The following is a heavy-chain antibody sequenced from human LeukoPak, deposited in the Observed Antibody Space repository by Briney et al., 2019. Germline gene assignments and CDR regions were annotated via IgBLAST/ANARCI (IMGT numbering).Heavy chain of an antibody. CDR3: ARGPKIVPIYAFDI. CDR1: GYSISSGYY. CDR2: IYHSGST. J-gene: IGHJ3*02. Sequence: SETLSLTCTVSGYSISSGYYWGWIRQPPGKGLEWIGSIYHSGSTYYNPSLKSRVTISVDTSKNQFSLKLSSVTAADTAVYYCARGPKIVPIYAFDIWGQGTMVTVSS. D-gene: IGHD2-2*01. V-gene: IGHV4-38-2*02.